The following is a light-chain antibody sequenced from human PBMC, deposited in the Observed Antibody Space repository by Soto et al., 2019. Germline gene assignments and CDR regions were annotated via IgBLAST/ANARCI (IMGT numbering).Light chain of an antibody. Sequence: QSALTQPASVSGSPGQSTTISCTGTSSDVGGYNYVSWYQQHPGKAPKLMIYGVTNRPSGVSNRFSGSKSGNTASLTISGLQAEDEADYYCSSYTSSTTLSVVFGGGTQLTVL. CDR2: GVT. CDR3: SSYTSSTTLSVV. CDR1: SSDVGGYNY. V-gene: IGLV2-14*01. J-gene: IGLJ2*01.